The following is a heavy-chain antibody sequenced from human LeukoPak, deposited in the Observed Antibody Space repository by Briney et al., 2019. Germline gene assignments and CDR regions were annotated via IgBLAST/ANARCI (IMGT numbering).Heavy chain of an antibody. Sequence: GGSLRLSCAASGFSFSTYWMSWVRQAPGKGLEWVANIKEDGSEKYYVDSVKGQFTISRDHAENSLYLQMNSLRAEDTAVYYCARDFLRGGASTFDYWGQGTLVTVSS. J-gene: IGHJ4*02. D-gene: IGHD1-26*01. CDR1: GFSFSTYW. CDR2: IKEDGSEK. V-gene: IGHV3-7*01. CDR3: ARDFLRGGASTFDY.